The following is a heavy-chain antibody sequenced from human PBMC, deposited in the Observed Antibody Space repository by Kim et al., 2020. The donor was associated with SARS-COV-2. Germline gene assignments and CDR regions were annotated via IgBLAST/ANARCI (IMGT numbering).Heavy chain of an antibody. D-gene: IGHD6-6*01. CDR2: TYLRSKWSN. Sequence: SQTLSLTCAISGDSVSSKSTAWNWIRLSPSRGLEWLGRTYLRSKWSNDYAVSVKSRLTINPDTSQNQFSLQLTSVTPDDTAVYYCARQYDNSSYFGMDVWGQGTTVTVSS. CDR3: ARQYDNSSYFGMDV. CDR1: GDSVSSKSTA. V-gene: IGHV6-1*01. J-gene: IGHJ6*02.